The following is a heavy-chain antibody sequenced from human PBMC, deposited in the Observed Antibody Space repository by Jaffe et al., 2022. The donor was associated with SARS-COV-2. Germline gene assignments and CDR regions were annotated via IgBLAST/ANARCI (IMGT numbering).Heavy chain of an antibody. CDR1: GGSFTGFS. CDR3: ARSGFHSIDGDFDP. Sequence: QVQLEQRGAGLLRPSETLSLICVVSGGSFTGFSWNWIRQPPGKGLEWIGQVNPSGGTTYYNPSLKSRVTISDGTSKNQFSLKLRSVTAADTAVYYCARSGFHSIDGDFDPWGQGTLVIVSS. J-gene: IGHJ5*02. V-gene: IGHV4-34*02. CDR2: VNPSGGT. D-gene: IGHD6-6*01.